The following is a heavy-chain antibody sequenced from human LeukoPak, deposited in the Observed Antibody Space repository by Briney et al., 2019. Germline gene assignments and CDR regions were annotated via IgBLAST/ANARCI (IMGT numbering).Heavy chain of an antibody. CDR1: GGSVSNYY. Sequence: SETLSLTCSVSGGSVSNYYWSWLRQPPGKGLEGIGYVYYTGSTNYNPSLKSGVTMFEDKSKNQFSLRLYSVNVADTAVYYCARHFAYSSSSYFDYWGQGSLVTVSS. J-gene: IGHJ4*02. V-gene: IGHV4-59*08. CDR3: ARHFAYSSSSYFDY. CDR2: VYYTGST. D-gene: IGHD6-6*01.